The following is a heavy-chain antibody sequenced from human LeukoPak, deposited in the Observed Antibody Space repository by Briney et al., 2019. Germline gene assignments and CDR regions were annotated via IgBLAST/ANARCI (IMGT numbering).Heavy chain of an antibody. Sequence: ASVKVSCKASGYTFTSNYIHWVRQAPGQGLEWMGMIYPRDGSTSYAQKFQGRVTVTRDTSTSTAYMELRSLRSDDTAVYYCARMYYDFWSGYFGLVYYFDYWGQGTLVTVSS. CDR2: IYPRDGST. V-gene: IGHV1-46*01. D-gene: IGHD3-3*01. J-gene: IGHJ4*02. CDR3: ARMYYDFWSGYFGLVYYFDY. CDR1: GYTFTSNY.